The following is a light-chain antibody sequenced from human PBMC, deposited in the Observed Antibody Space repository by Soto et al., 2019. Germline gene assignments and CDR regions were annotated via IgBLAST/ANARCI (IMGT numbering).Light chain of an antibody. J-gene: IGKJ2*01. CDR3: QQYGRSPLLYT. CDR2: GAS. V-gene: IGKV3-20*01. CDR1: QSVTSNY. Sequence: EIVLTQSPGTLSLSPGERATLSCRASQSVTSNYLAWYQLKPGQAPRLLIYGASTRAAGVPDRFSGSGSGTDFTLTITRLEPEDFAVYYCQQYGRSPLLYTFGQGTKVGVK.